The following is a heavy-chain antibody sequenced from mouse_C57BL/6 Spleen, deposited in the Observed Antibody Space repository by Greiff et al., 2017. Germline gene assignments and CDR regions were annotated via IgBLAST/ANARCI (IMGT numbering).Heavy chain of an antibody. Sequence: EVKVEESEGGLVQPGSSMKLSCTASGFTFSDYYMAWVRQVPEKGLEWVANINYDGSSTYYLDSLKSRFIISRDNAKNILYLQMSSLKSEDTATYYCARGIYFDYWGQGTTLTVPS. CDR2: INYDGSST. V-gene: IGHV5-16*01. J-gene: IGHJ2*01. CDR3: ARGIYFDY. CDR1: GFTFSDYY.